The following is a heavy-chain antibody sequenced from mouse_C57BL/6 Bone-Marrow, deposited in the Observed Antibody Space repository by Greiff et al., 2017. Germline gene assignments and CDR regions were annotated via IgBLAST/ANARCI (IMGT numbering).Heavy chain of an antibody. D-gene: IGHD1-1*01. V-gene: IGHV5-4*01. CDR2: ISDGGSYT. CDR3: ARDYYGSSPYWYFDV. Sequence: DVKLVESGGGLVKPGGSLKLSCAASGFTFSSYAMSWVRQTPEKRLEWVATISDGGSYTYYPDNVKGPFTITRDNAKNNLYLQMSHLKSEDTAMYYGARDYYGSSPYWYFDVWGTGTTVTVSS. J-gene: IGHJ1*03. CDR1: GFTFSSYA.